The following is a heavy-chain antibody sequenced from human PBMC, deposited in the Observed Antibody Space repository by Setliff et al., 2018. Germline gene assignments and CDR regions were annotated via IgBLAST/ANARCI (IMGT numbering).Heavy chain of an antibody. D-gene: IGHD3-10*01. Sequence: LSLTCAVYGGSFSGYYWSWIRQPPGKGLEWIGEINHSGSTNYNPSLKSRVTISVDTSKNQFSLKLSSVTAADTAVYYCARKFPAYHYGSGSYYNRFHFDYWGQGTLVTVSS. J-gene: IGHJ4*02. CDR1: GGSFSGYY. V-gene: IGHV4-34*01. CDR3: ARKFPAYHYGSGSYYNRFHFDY. CDR2: INHSGST.